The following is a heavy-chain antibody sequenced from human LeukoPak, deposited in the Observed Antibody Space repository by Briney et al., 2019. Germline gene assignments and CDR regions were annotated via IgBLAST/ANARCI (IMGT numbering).Heavy chain of an antibody. CDR2: INSDGSST. D-gene: IGHD4/OR15-4a*01. Sequence: GGSLRLSCAASGFAFSSYWMHWVRQAPGMGLVWVSRINSDGSSTSYADSVKGRFTISRDNAKNTLYLQMNSLRAEDTAVYYCARVLTTDGNDAFDIWGQGTMVTVSS. V-gene: IGHV3-74*01. CDR3: ARVLTTDGNDAFDI. CDR1: GFAFSSYW. J-gene: IGHJ3*02.